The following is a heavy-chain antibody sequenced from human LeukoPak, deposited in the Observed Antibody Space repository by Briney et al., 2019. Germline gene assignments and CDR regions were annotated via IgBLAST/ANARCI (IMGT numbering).Heavy chain of an antibody. CDR3: AKLHTIFGVKGY. V-gene: IGHV3-23*01. CDR2: ISGSGGST. Sequence: PGGSLRLSCAASGFTFSSYAMSWVRQAPGKGLEWVSAISGSGGSTYYADSVRGRFTISRDNSKNTLYLQMNSLRAEDTAVYYCAKLHTIFGVKGYWGQGTLVTVSS. CDR1: GFTFSSYA. J-gene: IGHJ4*02. D-gene: IGHD3-3*01.